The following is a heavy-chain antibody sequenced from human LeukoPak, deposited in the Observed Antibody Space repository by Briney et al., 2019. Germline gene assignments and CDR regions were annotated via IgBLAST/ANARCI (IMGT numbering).Heavy chain of an antibody. V-gene: IGHV3-15*01. CDR3: TTGHHDYYDSSGYLTIAY. Sequence: GGSLRLSCAVSGLTFSNFKMNWVRQAPGKGLEWVGRIKTKTDGGTTDYGAPVKGRFTISRDDSKDTLYLQMNSLKTEDTAVYYCTTGHHDYYDSSGYLTIAYWGQGTLVTVSS. J-gene: IGHJ4*02. CDR2: IKTKTDGGTT. CDR1: GLTFSNFK. D-gene: IGHD3-22*01.